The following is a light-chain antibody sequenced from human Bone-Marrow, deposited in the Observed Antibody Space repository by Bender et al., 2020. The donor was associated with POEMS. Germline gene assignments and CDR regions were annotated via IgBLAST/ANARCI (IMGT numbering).Light chain of an antibody. CDR1: SSDVGAYNL. Sequence: QSALTQPASVSGSPGQSITISCTGASSDVGAYNLVSWYQQHPGKAPKLMIYEVSERPSGVPDRFSGSKSGNTASLTISGLQPEDEASYYCSSYTDSSTPWVFGGGTKLTVL. V-gene: IGLV2-14*02. CDR3: SSYTDSSTPWV. CDR2: EVS. J-gene: IGLJ3*02.